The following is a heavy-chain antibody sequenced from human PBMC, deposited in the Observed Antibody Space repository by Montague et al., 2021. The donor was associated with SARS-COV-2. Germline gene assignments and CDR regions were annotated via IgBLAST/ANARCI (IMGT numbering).Heavy chain of an antibody. J-gene: IGHJ6*02. CDR3: ARQRGSWLLTYYYYFGMDV. D-gene: IGHD3-22*01. CDR1: GGSISSSSYY. Sequence: SETLSLTCTVSGGSISSSSYYWGWIRQPPGKGLEWIGSIYYSGSTYYNPSLKSRVTISVDTSKNQFSLKLSSVTAADTAVYYCARQRGSWLLTYYYYFGMDVWGQGTTVTVSS. V-gene: IGHV4-39*07. CDR2: IYYSGST.